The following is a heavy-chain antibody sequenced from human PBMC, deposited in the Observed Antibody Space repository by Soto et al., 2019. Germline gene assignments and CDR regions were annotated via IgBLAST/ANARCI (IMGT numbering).Heavy chain of an antibody. CDR2: IYYSGST. CDR1: GGSISSYY. J-gene: IGHJ5*02. CDR3: ARDLRYCTNGVCYTWFDP. Sequence: SETLSLTCTVSGGSISSYYWSWIRQPPGKGLEWIGYIYYSGSTNYNPSLKSRVTISVDTSKNQFSLKLSSVTAADTAVYYCARDLRYCTNGVCYTWFDPWGQGTLVTVSS. V-gene: IGHV4-59*01. D-gene: IGHD2-8*01.